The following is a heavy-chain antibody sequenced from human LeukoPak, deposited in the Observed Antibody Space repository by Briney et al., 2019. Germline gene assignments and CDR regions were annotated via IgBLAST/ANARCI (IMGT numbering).Heavy chain of an antibody. J-gene: IGHJ3*02. D-gene: IGHD1-26*01. V-gene: IGHV3-30*02. CDR2: IRYDGSNK. CDR1: GFTFSSYG. CDR3: ARDGLYSGAFDI. Sequence: GGSPRLSCAASGFTFSSYGMHWVRQAPGKGLEWVAFIRYDGSNKYYADSVKGRFTISRDNSKNTLYLQMNSLRAEDTAVYYCARDGLYSGAFDIWGQGTMVTVSS.